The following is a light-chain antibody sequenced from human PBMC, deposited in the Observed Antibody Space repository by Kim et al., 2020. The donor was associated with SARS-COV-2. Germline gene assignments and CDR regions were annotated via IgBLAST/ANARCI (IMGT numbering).Light chain of an antibody. V-gene: IGKV3-20*01. CDR3: QVLDTSVYT. Sequence: LSPGERAMFSCRAGQNVRSSYLAWYQQKSGQAPRLLLYGASTRAAGIPDRFSGSGSGTDFTLTISRVEPEDSAVYYCQVLDTSVYTFGQGTKLEI. J-gene: IGKJ2*01. CDR2: GAS. CDR1: QNVRSSY.